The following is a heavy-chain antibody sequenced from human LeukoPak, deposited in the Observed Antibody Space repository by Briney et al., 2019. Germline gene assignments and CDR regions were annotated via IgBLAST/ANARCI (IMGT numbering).Heavy chain of an antibody. J-gene: IGHJ6*03. CDR3: ARAAGSGYYFYMDV. CDR2: ISSSSSTI. V-gene: IGHV3-48*01. Sequence: GGSLRLSCAASGFTFSSYAMSWVRQAPGKGLEWVSYISSSSSTIYYADSVKGRFTISRDNAKNSLYLQMNSLRAEDTAVYYCARAAGSGYYFYMDVWGKGTTVTVSS. CDR1: GFTFSSYA.